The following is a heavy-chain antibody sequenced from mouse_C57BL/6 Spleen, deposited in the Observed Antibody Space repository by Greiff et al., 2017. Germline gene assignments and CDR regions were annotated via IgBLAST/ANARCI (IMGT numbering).Heavy chain of an antibody. CDR1: GYTFTSYW. J-gene: IGHJ4*01. CDR2: IYPGSGST. CDR3: ARDYYYGSSPYAMDY. D-gene: IGHD1-1*01. V-gene: IGHV1-55*01. Sequence: VQLQESGAELVKPGASVKMSCKASGYTFTSYWITWVKQRPGQGLEWIGDIYPGSGSTNYNEKFKSKATLTVDTSSSTAYMQLSSLTSEDSAVYYCARDYYYGSSPYAMDYWGQGTSVTVSS.